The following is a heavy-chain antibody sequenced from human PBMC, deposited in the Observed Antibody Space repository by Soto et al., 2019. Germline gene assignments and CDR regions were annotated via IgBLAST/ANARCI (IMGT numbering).Heavy chain of an antibody. J-gene: IGHJ6*04. CDR3: ARAPTYYDFWSGPQGVDV. D-gene: IGHD3-3*01. V-gene: IGHV4-59*01. CDR1: GGSISSYY. Sequence: SETLSLTCTVSGGSISSYYWSWIRQPPGKGLEWIGYIYYSGSTNYNPSLKSRVTISVDTSKNQFSLKLSSVTAADTAVYYCARAPTYYDFWSGPQGVDVWGKGTTVTVSS. CDR2: IYYSGST.